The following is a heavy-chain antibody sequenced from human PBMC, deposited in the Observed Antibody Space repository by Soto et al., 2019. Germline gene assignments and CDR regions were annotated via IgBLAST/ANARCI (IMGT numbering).Heavy chain of an antibody. CDR3: ARFYMVRGVMGAFDI. J-gene: IGHJ3*02. Sequence: QVQLQESGPGLVKPSQTLSLTCTVSGGSISSCGYYWSWIRQHPGKVLEWIGYIYYIGSTYYNPSLNSRVSISVDTAKNQFSLKLSSVTAADTAVYYGARFYMVRGVMGAFDIWGQGTMVTVSS. D-gene: IGHD3-10*01. CDR2: IYYIGST. CDR1: GGSISSCGYY. V-gene: IGHV4-31*03.